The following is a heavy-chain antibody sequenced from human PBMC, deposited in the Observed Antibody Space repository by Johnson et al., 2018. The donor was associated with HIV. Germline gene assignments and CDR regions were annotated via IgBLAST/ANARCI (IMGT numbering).Heavy chain of an antibody. CDR1: GFTFSSYS. J-gene: IGHJ3*01. V-gene: IGHV3-66*01. Sequence: VQLVESGGGLVQPGGSLRLSCAASGFTFSSYSMNWVRQAPGKGLEWVSGIYSGGSTYYADSVKGRFTISRDNSKNTLYLQMNSLRAEDTALYSCAKDRVRYTSDVDAFDLWGQGTMVTVSS. CDR3: AKDRVRYTSDVDAFDL. CDR2: IYSGGST. D-gene: IGHD3-22*01.